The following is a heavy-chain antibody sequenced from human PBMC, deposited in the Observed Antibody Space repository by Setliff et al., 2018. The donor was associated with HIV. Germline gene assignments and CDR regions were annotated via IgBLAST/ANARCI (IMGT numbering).Heavy chain of an antibody. Sequence: ASVKVSCKASGYTFTSYYIHWVRQAPGQGLEWMGMINPREGTTTSTQKFQGRLTMTKDTSTSTVHMELSGLTSDDTAIYYCARMGGYTTTVREVDVGGTARGGFDHWGQGTLVTVSS. CDR3: ARMGGYTTTVREVDVGGTARGGFDH. D-gene: IGHD5-18*01. V-gene: IGHV1-46*01. CDR2: INPREGTT. CDR1: GYTFTSYY. J-gene: IGHJ4*02.